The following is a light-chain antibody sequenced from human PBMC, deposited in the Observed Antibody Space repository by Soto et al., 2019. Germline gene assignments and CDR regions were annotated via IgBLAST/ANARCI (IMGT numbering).Light chain of an antibody. J-gene: IGLJ1*01. CDR1: SSDIGAYNY. CDR2: DVT. CDR3: CSYKSSSTLYV. V-gene: IGLV2-14*03. Sequence: QSALPQAASGSGSPGQSITISCTGTSSDIGAYNYVSWYQQHPGKAPKLIIYDVTNRPAGISSRFSASKSGNTASLTISVLQAEDEADYYCCSYKSSSTLYVFGTGTKV.